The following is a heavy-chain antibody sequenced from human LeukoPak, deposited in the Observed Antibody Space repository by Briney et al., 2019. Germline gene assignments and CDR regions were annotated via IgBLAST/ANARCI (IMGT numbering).Heavy chain of an antibody. D-gene: IGHD6-6*01. CDR1: GGSISTYY. CDR2: IYTSGTT. Sequence: PSETLSLTCTVSGGSISTYYWSWIRQPAGKGLEWIGHIYTSGTTNYNPSLKSRVTMSVDTSKNQFSLKLNSVTAADTAVYYCARLYGSSSHFDYWGQGTLVTVSS. J-gene: IGHJ4*02. V-gene: IGHV4-4*07. CDR3: ARLYGSSSHFDY.